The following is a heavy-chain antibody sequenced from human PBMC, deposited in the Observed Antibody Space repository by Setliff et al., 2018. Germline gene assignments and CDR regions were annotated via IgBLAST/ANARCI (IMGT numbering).Heavy chain of an antibody. CDR3: ARGTYDYYDSSGYYFVDY. Sequence: SETLSLTCTVSGGSISDYYWSWIRQPPGKGLEWIGYIYYSGSTYYNPSLKSRVTISVDTSKNQFSLKLSSVTAADTAVYYCARGTYDYYDSSGYYFVDYWGQGTLVTVSS. D-gene: IGHD3-22*01. J-gene: IGHJ4*02. CDR2: IYYSGST. CDR1: GGSISDYY. V-gene: IGHV4-30-4*08.